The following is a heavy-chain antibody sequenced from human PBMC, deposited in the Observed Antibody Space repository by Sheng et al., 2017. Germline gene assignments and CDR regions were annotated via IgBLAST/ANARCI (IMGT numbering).Heavy chain of an antibody. V-gene: IGHV4-34*01. CDR2: VNHSGST. D-gene: IGHD6-19*01. CDR1: GGSFSGYY. CDR3: ARKVVVWYSSGWLNRRYFDL. Sequence: QVQLQQWGAGLLKPSETLSLTCAVYGGSFSGYYWSWIRQPPREGAWSGLGKVNHSGSTNYNPSLKSRVTISVDTSKNQFSLKLSSVTAADTAVYYCARKVVVWYSSGWLNRRYFDLWGRGTLVTVSS. J-gene: IGHJ2*01.